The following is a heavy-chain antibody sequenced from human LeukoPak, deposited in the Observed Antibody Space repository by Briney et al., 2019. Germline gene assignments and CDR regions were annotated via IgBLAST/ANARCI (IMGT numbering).Heavy chain of an antibody. Sequence: ASVKVSCKASGGTFSSYAISWVRQAPGQGLEWMGGIIPIFGTANYAQKFQGRVTITADESTSTAYMELSSLRSEDTAVYYCARARAVGDYYYFMDVWGKGTTVTVSS. V-gene: IGHV1-69*01. CDR2: IIPIFGTA. J-gene: IGHJ6*03. CDR3: ARARAVGDYYYFMDV. CDR1: GGTFSSYA. D-gene: IGHD6-19*01.